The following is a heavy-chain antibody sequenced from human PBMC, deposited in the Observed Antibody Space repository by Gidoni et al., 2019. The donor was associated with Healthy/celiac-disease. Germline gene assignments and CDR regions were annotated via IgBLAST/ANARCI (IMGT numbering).Heavy chain of an antibody. Sequence: QVQLVQSGAEVKKPGASVKVSCKASGYTFTSYAMHCVRQAPGQRLEWMGWINAGNGNTKDSQKFQGRVTITRDTSASTAYMELSSLRSEDTAVYYCARAPYSSGWYELDYWGQGTLVTVSS. CDR1: GYTFTSYA. J-gene: IGHJ4*02. CDR3: ARAPYSSGWYELDY. CDR2: INAGNGNT. D-gene: IGHD6-19*01. V-gene: IGHV1-3*01.